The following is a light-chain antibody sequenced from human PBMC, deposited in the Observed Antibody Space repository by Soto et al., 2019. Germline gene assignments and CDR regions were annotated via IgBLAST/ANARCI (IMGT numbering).Light chain of an antibody. V-gene: IGKV3-11*01. CDR3: QHRSNSPPTWT. CDR2: DTC. J-gene: IGKJ1*01. Sequence: EIVLTQSPATLSLSPGDRATLSCRASQRIGTYLAWYQQKAGQAPSLLIYDTCNRATGIPTRFSGSGSGTDFTITISSLEPEDFAVYFCQHRSNSPPTWTFGQGTKVEIK. CDR1: QRIGTY.